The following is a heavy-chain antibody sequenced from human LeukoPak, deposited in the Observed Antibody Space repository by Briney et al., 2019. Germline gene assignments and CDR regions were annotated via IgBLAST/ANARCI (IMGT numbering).Heavy chain of an antibody. CDR3: ARYGAHYYDSSGYSTFDY. J-gene: IGHJ4*02. CDR2: ISSSSSYI. D-gene: IGHD3-22*01. CDR1: GFTFSSYS. Sequence: GGSLRLSCAASGFTFSSYSMNWVRQAPGKGLEWVSSISSSSSYIYYGDSVKGRFTISRDNAKNSLYLQMNSLRAEDTAVYYCARYGAHYYDSSGYSTFDYWGQGTLVTVSS. V-gene: IGHV3-21*01.